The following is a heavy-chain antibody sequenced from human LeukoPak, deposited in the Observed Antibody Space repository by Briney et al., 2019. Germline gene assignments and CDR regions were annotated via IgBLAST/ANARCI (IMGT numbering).Heavy chain of an antibody. J-gene: IGHJ4*02. V-gene: IGHV3-30-3*01. Sequence: PGRSLRLSCAASGFTFSSYAMHWVRQAPGKGLEWVAATSYDASNKYYADSVKGRFTISRDNSKSTLYLQMNSLRAEDTAVYYCARGSWFGELLSQGDYWGQETLVTVSS. D-gene: IGHD3-10*01. CDR2: TSYDASNK. CDR1: GFTFSSYA. CDR3: ARGSWFGELLSQGDY.